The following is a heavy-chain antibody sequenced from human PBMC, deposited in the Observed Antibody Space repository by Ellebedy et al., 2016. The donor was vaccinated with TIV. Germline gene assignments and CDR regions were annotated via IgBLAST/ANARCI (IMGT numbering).Heavy chain of an antibody. V-gene: IGHV3-7*01. D-gene: IGHD4-23*01. CDR1: GFTFSTYW. Sequence: GGSLRLXCAASGFTFSTYWMSWVRQAPGKGLEWVANIKQDGSGKYYVDSVKGRFTISRDNAKNSLSLQMNSLRAEDTAVYYCARYESASLVIEYWGQGTLVTVSS. J-gene: IGHJ4*02. CDR3: ARYESASLVIEY. CDR2: IKQDGSGK.